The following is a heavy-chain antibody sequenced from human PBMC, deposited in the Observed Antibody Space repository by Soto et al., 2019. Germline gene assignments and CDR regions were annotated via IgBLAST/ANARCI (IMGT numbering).Heavy chain of an antibody. Sequence: QVQLVQSGAEVKEPGASVKVSCKASGYTFTDFGVSWVRQAPGQGLEWMGWISPYNDDTKYTQKLQGRVTMTTDTSTGTAFMELRSLRSDDTGVYYCAREYWSGGVCYGVDHWGQGTLVTVSS. CDR3: AREYWSGGVCYGVDH. CDR2: ISPYNDDT. CDR1: GYTFTDFG. J-gene: IGHJ4*02. D-gene: IGHD2-15*01. V-gene: IGHV1-18*01.